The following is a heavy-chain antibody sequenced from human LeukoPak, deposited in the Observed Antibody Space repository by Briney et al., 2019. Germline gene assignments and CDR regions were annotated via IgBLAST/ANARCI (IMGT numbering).Heavy chain of an antibody. D-gene: IGHD4-23*01. Sequence: PGGSLRLSCAASGFTFSDYYMSWIRQAPGKGLEWVSYIGGNSYYTNYADSVKGRFTISRDNAKNSLYLQMNSLRAEDTAVYYCARGDGGNRAFDYWGQGTLVTVSS. CDR1: GFTFSDYY. V-gene: IGHV3-11*05. J-gene: IGHJ4*02. CDR3: ARGDGGNRAFDY. CDR2: IGGNSYYT.